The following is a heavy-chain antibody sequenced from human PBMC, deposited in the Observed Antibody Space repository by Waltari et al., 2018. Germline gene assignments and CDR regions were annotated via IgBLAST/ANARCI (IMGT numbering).Heavy chain of an antibody. D-gene: IGHD3-9*01. Sequence: QVTLKESGPALVTPTQTLTLTCSFSGFSLTTRGMRLSWLRPAPGKALEWLARIDWDDDKFYNTSLKTRLTVSKDTSKNQVVLTMTNMDPTDTGTYYCARMGIWLFVPAAQNHHDAFDVWGPGAMVTVSS. J-gene: IGHJ3*01. CDR1: GFSLTTRGMR. CDR2: IDWDDDK. CDR3: ARMGIWLFVPAAQNHHDAFDV. V-gene: IGHV2-70*04.